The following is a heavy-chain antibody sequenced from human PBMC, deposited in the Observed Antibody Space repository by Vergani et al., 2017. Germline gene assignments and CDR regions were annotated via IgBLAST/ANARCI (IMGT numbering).Heavy chain of an antibody. CDR2: ISYDGSNK. CDR3: ARQVVEPAAVFDY. D-gene: IGHD2-2*01. Sequence: QVQLVESGGGVVQPGRSLRLSCAASGFTFSSYAMHWVRQAPGKGLEWVAVISYDGSNKYYADSVKGRFTISRDNSKNTLYLQMNSLRAEDTAVYYCARQVVEPAAVFDYWGQGTLVTVSS. CDR1: GFTFSSYA. J-gene: IGHJ4*02. V-gene: IGHV3-30-3*01.